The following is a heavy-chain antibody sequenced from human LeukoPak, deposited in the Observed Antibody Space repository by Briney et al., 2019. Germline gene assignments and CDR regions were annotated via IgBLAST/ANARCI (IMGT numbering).Heavy chain of an antibody. Sequence: SETLSLTCAVSGGSISSSNWWSWVRQPPGKGLEWIGEIYHSGSTNYNPSLKSRVTISVDKSKNQFSLKLSSVTATDTAVYYCARVNINNWHSCDYWGQGTLVTVSS. CDR3: ARVNINNWHSCDY. V-gene: IGHV4-4*02. CDR2: IYHSGST. D-gene: IGHD1-1*01. J-gene: IGHJ4*02. CDR1: GGSISSSNW.